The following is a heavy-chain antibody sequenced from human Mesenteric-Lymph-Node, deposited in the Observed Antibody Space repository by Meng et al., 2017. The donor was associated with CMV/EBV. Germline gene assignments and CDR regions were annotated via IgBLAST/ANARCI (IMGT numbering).Heavy chain of an antibody. CDR3: ARVDPRGGGMDV. V-gene: IGHV1-2*02. J-gene: IGHJ6*02. Sequence: SVKVSCKASGYTFTGYYMHWVRQAPGQGLEWMGWINPNSGGTNYAQKFQGRVTMTRDTSISTAYMELSRLRSDDTAVYYCARVDPRGGGMDVWGQGTTVTVSS. D-gene: IGHD3-16*01. CDR2: INPNSGGT. CDR1: GYTFTGYY.